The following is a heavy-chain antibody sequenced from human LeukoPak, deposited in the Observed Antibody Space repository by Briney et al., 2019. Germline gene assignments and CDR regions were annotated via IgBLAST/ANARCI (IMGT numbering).Heavy chain of an antibody. J-gene: IGHJ4*02. D-gene: IGHD3-10*01. CDR2: IDPNTGDT. CDR3: ARLGLHGSGTYYFFDY. Sequence: ASVKVSCKASGQSLTGYFIHWVRQAPGQGLEWVGRIDPNTGDTIYAQNFQGRVTVTSATSISTAYMELSRLTSDDTAVYFCARLGLHGSGTYYFFDYWGQGTLVAVSS. V-gene: IGHV1-2*06. CDR1: GQSLTGYF.